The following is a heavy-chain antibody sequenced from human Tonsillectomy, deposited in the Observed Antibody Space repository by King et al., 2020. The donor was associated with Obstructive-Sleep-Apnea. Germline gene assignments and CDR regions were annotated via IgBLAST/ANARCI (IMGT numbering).Heavy chain of an antibody. CDR1: GFTFSTYW. D-gene: IGHD5-18*01. CDR3: ARENDNDTYGYSHYFDY. J-gene: IGHJ4*02. CDR2: IRQDGTEM. V-gene: IGHV3-7*03. Sequence: QLVQSGGGLVRPGGSLRLSCAASGFTFSTYWMTWVRQAPGKGLEWVANIRQDGTEMYYVDSVKGRFTISRDNAKNSLYLQMNSLRAEDTAVYYCARENDNDTYGYSHYFDYWGQGTLVTVSS.